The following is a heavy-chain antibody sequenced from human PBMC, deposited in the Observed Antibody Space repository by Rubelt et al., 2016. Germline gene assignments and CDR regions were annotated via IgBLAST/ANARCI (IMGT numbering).Heavy chain of an antibody. D-gene: IGHD3-3*01. CDR2: INHSGST. CDR1: GGSFSGYY. CDR3: ARRPTLKGMEWMERLRVVLAFDF. Sequence: QVQLQQWGAGLLKPSETLSLTCAVYGGSFSGYYWSWIRQPPGKGLEWIGEINHSGSTNYNPSLKSRVTISVDTSKNQFSLKLSSVHGTDKAVNYWARRPTLKGMEWMERLRVVLAFDFWGQGTMVTVSS. V-gene: IGHV4-34*01. J-gene: IGHJ3*01.